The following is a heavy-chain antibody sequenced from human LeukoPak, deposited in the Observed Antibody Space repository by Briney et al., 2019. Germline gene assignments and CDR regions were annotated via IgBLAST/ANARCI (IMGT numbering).Heavy chain of an antibody. CDR1: GYTFISYY. V-gene: IGHV1-46*01. Sequence: ASVKVSCKASGYTFISYYMHWVRQAPGQGLEWMGIINPSGGSTSYAQKFQGRVTMTRDTSTSTVYMELSSLRSEDTAVYYCARSPRGGPFDYWGQGTLVTVSS. CDR3: ARSPRGGPFDY. D-gene: IGHD3-10*01. CDR2: INPSGGST. J-gene: IGHJ4*02.